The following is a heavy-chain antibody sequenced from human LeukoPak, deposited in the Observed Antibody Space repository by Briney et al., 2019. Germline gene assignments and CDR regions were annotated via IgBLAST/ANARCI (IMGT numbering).Heavy chain of an antibody. J-gene: IGHJ4*02. CDR2: IKQDESEK. V-gene: IGHV3-7*01. D-gene: IGHD5-24*01. CDR3: ARDVEGSLDY. Sequence: AGGSLRLSCAASGFTFSNYWMAWVRQAPGKGPEWVANIKQDESEKYYVDSVKGRFTISRDNAKKSLYLQMNSLRVDDTAVYYCARDVEGSLDYWGQGTLVTLSS. CDR1: GFTFSNYW.